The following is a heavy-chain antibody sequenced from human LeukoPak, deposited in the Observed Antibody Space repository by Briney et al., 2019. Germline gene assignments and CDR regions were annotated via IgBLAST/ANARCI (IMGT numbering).Heavy chain of an antibody. CDR3: ARDEGRYFDWLFPLAY. Sequence: ASVKVSCKASGYTFTVYYMHWVRQVPGQGLEWMGWINPNSDGTNYAQKFQGRVTMTRDTSISTAYMELSRLRSDDTAVYYCARDEGRYFDWLFPLAYWGQGTLVTVSS. V-gene: IGHV1-2*02. J-gene: IGHJ4*02. CDR1: GYTFTVYY. D-gene: IGHD3-9*01. CDR2: INPNSDGT.